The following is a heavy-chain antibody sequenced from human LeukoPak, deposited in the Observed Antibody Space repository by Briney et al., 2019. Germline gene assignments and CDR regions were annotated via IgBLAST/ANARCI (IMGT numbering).Heavy chain of an antibody. Sequence: AGYLRFSCAASRFSCSTYAGGWVRQGPGKGLKWWSDIGDSGGRTHYADSVKGRITISRDKSKTKLYLRMNSLRGEDTAVYYCARVRGAITYYFDYCGQGTLVTVSS. CDR2: IGDSGGRT. D-gene: IGHD1-26*01. CDR1: RFSCSTYA. CDR3: ARVRGAITYYFDY. J-gene: IGHJ4*02. V-gene: IGHV3-23*01.